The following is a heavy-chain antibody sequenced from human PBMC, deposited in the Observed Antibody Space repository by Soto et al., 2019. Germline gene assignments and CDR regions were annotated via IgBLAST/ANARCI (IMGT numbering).Heavy chain of an antibody. J-gene: IGHJ5*02. CDR1: GYTFTSYY. Sequence: GASVKVSCKASGYTFTSYYMHWVRQAPGQGLEWMGIINPSGGSTSYAQKFQGRVTMTRDTSTSTVYMELSSLRSEDTAVYYCAREKPPPGSSGLNWFDPWGQGTLVTVSS. CDR3: AREKPPPGSSGLNWFDP. V-gene: IGHV1-46*01. CDR2: INPSGGST. D-gene: IGHD3-22*01.